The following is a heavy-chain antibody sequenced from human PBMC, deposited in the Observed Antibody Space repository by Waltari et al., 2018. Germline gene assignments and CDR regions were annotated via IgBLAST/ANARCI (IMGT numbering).Heavy chain of an antibody. CDR2: ISGRDDII. D-gene: IGHD3-22*01. Sequence: EVQVVESGGGLVQPGGSLRLSGAASGFACGRLTMSWVRQAPGKGLEWVADISGRDDIIYADSVKGRFTISRDNVKNSVYLQMSSLRAEDTAVYYCAGGQHSYDRSDYNGAFDIWGQGTMVTVSS. CDR1: GFACGRLT. J-gene: IGHJ3*02. V-gene: IGHV3-48*01. CDR3: AGGQHSYDRSDYNGAFDI.